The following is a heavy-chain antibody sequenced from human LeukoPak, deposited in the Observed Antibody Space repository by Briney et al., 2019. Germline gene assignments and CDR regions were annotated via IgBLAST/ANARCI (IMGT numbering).Heavy chain of an antibody. D-gene: IGHD1-14*01. CDR3: ATETNGRHYDY. CDR2: IGPTGSDR. CDR1: GLTFSTSG. V-gene: IGHV3-21*06. Sequence: GGSLRLSCTASGLTFSTSGFKWVRQARGKGLEGGASIGPTGSDRYHADSTKGRFTISRDNATNFLYLQMNSLRAEDTAVYYCATETNGRHYDYWGQGTLLTVSS. J-gene: IGHJ4*02.